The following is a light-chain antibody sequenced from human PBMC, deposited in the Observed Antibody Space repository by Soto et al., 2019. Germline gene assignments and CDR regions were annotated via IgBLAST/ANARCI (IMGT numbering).Light chain of an antibody. CDR3: QSYDTRLSGDV. V-gene: IGLV1-40*01. CDR2: GNT. CDR1: SSNIGAGYD. J-gene: IGLJ1*01. Sequence: QSVLTQPPSVSGAPGQRVTISCTGSSSNIGAGYDVHWYQHLPGTAPKLLIYGNTNRPSGVPDRFSGSRSGTTASLAITGLRPDDNADYYCQSYDTRLSGDVFATGTKLTLL.